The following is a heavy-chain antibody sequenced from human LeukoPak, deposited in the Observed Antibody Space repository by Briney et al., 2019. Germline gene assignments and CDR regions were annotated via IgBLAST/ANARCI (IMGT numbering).Heavy chain of an antibody. CDR3: ARDSRYSSTPDY. D-gene: IGHD6-13*01. CDR1: GGSFSGYY. J-gene: IGHJ4*02. CDR2: INHSGST. V-gene: IGHV4-34*01. Sequence: SETLSLTCAVYGGSFSGYYWSWIRQPPGKGLEWIGEINHSGSTNYNPSLKSRVTISVDTSKNQFSLKLSSVTAADTAVYYCARDSRYSSTPDYWGQGTLVTVSS.